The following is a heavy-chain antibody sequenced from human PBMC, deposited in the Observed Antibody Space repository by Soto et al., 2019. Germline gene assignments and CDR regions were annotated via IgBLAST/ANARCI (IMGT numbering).Heavy chain of an antibody. V-gene: IGHV3-30*18. CDR1: ILTFRGLG. Sequence: VLLLESGGGLVQPGQSLRLSCAASILTFRGLGMSWVRQAPGKGLEWVAVISDDGNNKYNIASVEGRFTISRDNSKNTLYLQMNRLRTEDTAVYYCAKGGGYSYGTNDAFDIWGQGTMVTVSS. J-gene: IGHJ3*02. CDR3: AKGGGYSYGTNDAFDI. D-gene: IGHD5-18*01. CDR2: ISDDGNNK.